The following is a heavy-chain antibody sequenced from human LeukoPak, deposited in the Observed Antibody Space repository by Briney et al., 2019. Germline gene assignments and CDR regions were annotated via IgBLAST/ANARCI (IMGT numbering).Heavy chain of an antibody. Sequence: GASVKVSCKASGYTFSSYGITWVRQAPGQGLEWVGWVSPYDVSTNYAQKLQGRVTLTTDTSTSTAYMDLRSLRSDDTAVYYCARARIGYCSSTSCYEMTYYYYMDVWGKGTTVTISS. CDR2: VSPYDVST. CDR3: ARARIGYCSSTSCYEMTYYYYMDV. D-gene: IGHD2-2*01. V-gene: IGHV1-18*01. CDR1: GYTFSSYG. J-gene: IGHJ6*03.